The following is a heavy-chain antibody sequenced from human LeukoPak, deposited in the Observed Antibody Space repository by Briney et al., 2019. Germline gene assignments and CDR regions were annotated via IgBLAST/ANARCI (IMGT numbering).Heavy chain of an antibody. CDR3: AKHQSDYWEFDY. CDR2: ISGSGGST. J-gene: IGHJ4*02. CDR1: GFTFSSYA. D-gene: IGHD5-12*01. V-gene: IGHV3-23*01. Sequence: GGSLRLSCAASGFTFSSYAMSWVRQAPGKGLEWVSTISGSGGSTYYADSVKGRFTISRDNSKNTLYLQKNSLRAEDTAIYYCAKHQSDYWEFDYWGQGTLVTVSS.